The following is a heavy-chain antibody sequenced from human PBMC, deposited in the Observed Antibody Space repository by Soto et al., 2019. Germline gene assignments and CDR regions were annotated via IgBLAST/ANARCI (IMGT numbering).Heavy chain of an antibody. CDR1: GGFISSYY. J-gene: IGHJ4*02. Sequence: SETLSLTCTVSGGFISSYYWSWIRQSPGKGLELIGYIHHTGSTNYNPSLKSRVTMSLDTSRNQFSLKLCSVTAADTAVYYCARSIDSSGFYFSNCWGQGTLVTVSS. CDR2: IHHTGST. V-gene: IGHV4-59*01. D-gene: IGHD3-22*01. CDR3: ARSIDSSGFYFSNC.